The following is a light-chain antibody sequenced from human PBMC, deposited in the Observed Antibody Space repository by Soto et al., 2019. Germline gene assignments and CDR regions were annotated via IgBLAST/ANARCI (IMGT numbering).Light chain of an antibody. CDR1: SSDVGAYNY. CDR3: NSFTPSSTLV. V-gene: IGLV2-14*03. CDR2: DVS. J-gene: IGLJ2*01. Sequence: QSALTQPASVSGSPGQSITISCTGTSSDVGAYNYVSWYQHHPGKAPKLMLYDVSNRPSGVSNRFSGSKSGNTASLTISGLQAEDEADYYCNSFTPSSTLVFGGGTKLTVL.